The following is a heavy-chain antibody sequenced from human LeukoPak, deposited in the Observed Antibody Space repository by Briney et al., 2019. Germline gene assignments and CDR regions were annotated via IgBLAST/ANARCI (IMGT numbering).Heavy chain of an antibody. CDR2: ISYDGTNK. J-gene: IGHJ4*02. D-gene: IGHD6-19*01. CDR3: ATVYSSGWYNY. Sequence: GGSLRLSCAASEFIFHNHAIHWVRQAPGKGLEWVAVISYDGTNKYYADSVKGRSTISRDNSKSMLYLQMNSLRAEDTAVYYCATVYSSGWYNYWGQGTLVTVSS. V-gene: IGHV3-30-3*01. CDR1: EFIFHNHA.